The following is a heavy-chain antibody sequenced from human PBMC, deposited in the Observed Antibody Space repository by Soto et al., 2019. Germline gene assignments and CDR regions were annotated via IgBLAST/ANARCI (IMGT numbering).Heavy chain of an antibody. CDR2: ISGSGGST. J-gene: IGHJ5*02. CDR3: AKFGCNCSGGSCRYNWFDP. CDR1: GFTFSSYA. D-gene: IGHD2-15*01. V-gene: IGHV3-23*01. Sequence: EVQLLESGGGLVQPGGSLRLSCAASGFTFSSYAMSWVRQAPGKGLEWVSAISGSGGSTYYADSVKGRLTISRDNSKNTLYLQMNSLRAEDTAVYYCAKFGCNCSGGSCRYNWFDPWGQGTLVTVSS.